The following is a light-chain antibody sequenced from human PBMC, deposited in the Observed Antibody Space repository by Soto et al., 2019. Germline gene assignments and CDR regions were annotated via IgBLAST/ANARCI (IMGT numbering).Light chain of an antibody. J-gene: IGKJ3*01. Sequence: DIQMTQSPSSLSASVGDRVTITCQARQDISNFLNWYQQKPGKAPNLLIYGASNLETGVPSRFNGSGSGTDFTFTISSLQPEDIATYYCQQYDNLPPFTFGPGTKVDIK. CDR3: QQYDNLPPFT. CDR1: QDISNF. CDR2: GAS. V-gene: IGKV1-33*01.